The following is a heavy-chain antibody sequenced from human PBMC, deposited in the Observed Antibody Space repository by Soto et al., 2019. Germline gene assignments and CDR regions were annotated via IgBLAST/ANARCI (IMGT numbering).Heavy chain of an antibody. Sequence: EVQLVESGGGLVKPVGSLRLSCAASGFTFSNAWMSWVRQAPGKGLEWVGRIKSKTDGGTTDYAAPVKGRFTISRDDSKNTLYLQMNSLKTEDTAVYYCTPQSKLELRSLGPFDYWGQGTLVTVSS. CDR3: TPQSKLELRSLGPFDY. D-gene: IGHD1-7*01. CDR2: IKSKTDGGTT. J-gene: IGHJ4*02. V-gene: IGHV3-15*01. CDR1: GFTFSNAW.